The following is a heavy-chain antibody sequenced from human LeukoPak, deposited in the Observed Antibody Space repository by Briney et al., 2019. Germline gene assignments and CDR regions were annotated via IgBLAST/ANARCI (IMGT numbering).Heavy chain of an antibody. V-gene: IGHV3-30-3*01. CDR1: GFTFSSYA. CDR3: ARESGGYSYGLRAFDY. D-gene: IGHD5-18*01. Sequence: GRSLRLSCAASGFTFSSYAMHWVRQAPGKGLEWVAVISYDGSNKYYADSVKGRFTISRDNSKNTLYLQMNSLRAEDTAVYYCARESGGYSYGLRAFDYWGQGTLVTVSS. CDR2: ISYDGSNK. J-gene: IGHJ4*02.